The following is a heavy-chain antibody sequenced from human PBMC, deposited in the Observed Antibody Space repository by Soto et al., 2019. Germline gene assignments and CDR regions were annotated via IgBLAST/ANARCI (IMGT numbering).Heavy chain of an antibody. Sequence: GGSLRLSCAASGFSFSSCALHWVRQAPGKGLEWVAVISHDGSNKYYADSVKGRFTISRDNSINTLYLQMNSLRAEDTAVYYCARVSIAVAGIAYYFDYWGQGT. V-gene: IGHV3-30-3*01. CDR3: ARVSIAVAGIAYYFDY. CDR2: ISHDGSNK. J-gene: IGHJ4*02. D-gene: IGHD6-19*01. CDR1: GFSFSSCA.